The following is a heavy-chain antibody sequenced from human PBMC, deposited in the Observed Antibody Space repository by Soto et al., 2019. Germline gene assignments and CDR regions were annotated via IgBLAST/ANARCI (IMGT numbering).Heavy chain of an antibody. D-gene: IGHD3-10*01. CDR2: ISGSGGST. CDR3: AKAAWMVRGALGIAFDI. Sequence: EVQLLESGGGLVQPGGSLRLSCAASGFTFSSYAMSWVRQAPGKGLEWVSAISGSGGSTYYADSVKGRFTISRDNSKNTLYLKMNSLRAEDTAVYYCAKAAWMVRGALGIAFDIWGQGTMVTVSS. V-gene: IGHV3-23*01. CDR1: GFTFSSYA. J-gene: IGHJ3*02.